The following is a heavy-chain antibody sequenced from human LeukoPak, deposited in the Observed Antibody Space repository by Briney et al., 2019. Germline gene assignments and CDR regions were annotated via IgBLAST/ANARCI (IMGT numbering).Heavy chain of an antibody. D-gene: IGHD2-2*01. CDR1: GFTFSDYH. CDR3: ASGAIVVVPAAMYYYGMDF. Sequence: GGSLRLSCAASGFTFSDYHMSWIRQDPGKGLEGVSYISSSGSTIYYAYSVKGRFTISRDNAKNSLYLQMNSLRAEDTAVYYCASGAIVVVPAAMYYYGMDFWGQGTTVTVSS. V-gene: IGHV3-11*01. CDR2: ISSSGSTI. J-gene: IGHJ6*02.